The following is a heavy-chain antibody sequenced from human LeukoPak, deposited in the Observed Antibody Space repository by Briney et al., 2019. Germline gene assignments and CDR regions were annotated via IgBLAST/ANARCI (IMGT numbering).Heavy chain of an antibody. CDR3: ARDYYYGSGRNYGMDV. V-gene: IGHV1-18*01. CDR2: ISAYNGNT. J-gene: IGHJ6*02. D-gene: IGHD3-10*01. Sequence: ASVKVSCKAFGYTFTSYGISWVRQAPGQGLEWMGWISAYNGNTNYAQKLQGRVTMTTDTSTSTAYMELRSLRSDDTAVYYCARDYYYGSGRNYGMDVWGQGTTVTVSS. CDR1: GYTFTSYG.